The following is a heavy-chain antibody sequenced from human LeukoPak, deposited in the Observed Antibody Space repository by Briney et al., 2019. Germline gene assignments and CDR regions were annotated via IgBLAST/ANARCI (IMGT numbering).Heavy chain of an antibody. CDR2: INPNSGGS. CDR3: ARDHSSAVWWLDNSSFFDY. J-gene: IGHJ4*02. V-gene: IGHV1-2*02. Sequence: GASVKVSCKASGYTFTGYYMHWVRQAPGQGLEWMGWINPNSGGSNYAQKFQGRVTMTRDTSISTAYMELSRLRSDDTAVYYCARDHSSAVWWLDNSSFFDYWGQGTLVTVSS. D-gene: IGHD5-12*01. CDR1: GYTFTGYY.